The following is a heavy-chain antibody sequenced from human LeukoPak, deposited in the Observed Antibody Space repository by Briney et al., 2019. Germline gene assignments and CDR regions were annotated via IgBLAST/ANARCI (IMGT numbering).Heavy chain of an antibody. D-gene: IGHD6-19*01. CDR1: GGTFSSYA. Sequence: ASVKVSRKASGGTFSSYAISWVRQAPGQGLEWMGGIIPIFGTANYAQKFQGRVTITADESTSTAYMELSSLRSEDTAVYYCARGNGRQWLALYGMDVWGQGATVTVSS. CDR2: IIPIFGTA. J-gene: IGHJ6*02. V-gene: IGHV1-69*13. CDR3: ARGNGRQWLALYGMDV.